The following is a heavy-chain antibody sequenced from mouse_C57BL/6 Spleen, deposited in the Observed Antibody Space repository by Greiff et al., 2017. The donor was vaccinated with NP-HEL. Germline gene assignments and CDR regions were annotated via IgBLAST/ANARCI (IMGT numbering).Heavy chain of an antibody. CDR2: ISDGGSYT. D-gene: IGHD3-2*02. V-gene: IGHV5-4*01. Sequence: EVQLVESGGGLVKPGGSLKLSCAASGFTFSSYAMSWVRQTPEKRLEWVATISDGGSYTYYPDNVKGRFTISRDNAKNNLYLQMSHLKSEDTAMYYCARDDSSGYVGDYWGQGTTLTVSS. J-gene: IGHJ2*01. CDR3: ARDDSSGYVGDY. CDR1: GFTFSSYA.